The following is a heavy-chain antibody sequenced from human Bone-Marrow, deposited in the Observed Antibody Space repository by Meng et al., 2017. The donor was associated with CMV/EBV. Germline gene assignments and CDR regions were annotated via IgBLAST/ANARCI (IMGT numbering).Heavy chain of an antibody. D-gene: IGHD7-27*01. CDR3: AREGWGDAFDI. J-gene: IGHJ3*02. CDR1: AFTFSSYW. Sequence: GESLKISCAASAFTFSSYWMHWVRQAPGKGLVWVSRINSDGSSTIYADSVKGRFTISRDNAKNTLYLQMNSLRAEDTAVYYCAREGWGDAFDIWGQGTRVTVSS. CDR2: INSDGSST. V-gene: IGHV3-74*01.